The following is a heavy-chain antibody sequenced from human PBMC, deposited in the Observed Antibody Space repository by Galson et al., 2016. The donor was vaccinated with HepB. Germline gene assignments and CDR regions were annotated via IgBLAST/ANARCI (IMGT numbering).Heavy chain of an antibody. D-gene: IGHD1-26*01. J-gene: IGHJ4*02. CDR2: ISWNSGTI. CDR3: AKQWIVGANWGYFDH. V-gene: IGHV3-9*01. Sequence: SLRLSCAASGFNLDDYGMHWVRQALGKGLEWVSGISWNSGTIGYADSVKGRFTTSRDNAKNSLYLQMNSLRTEDTALYYCAKQWIVGANWGYFDHWGLGTLVIVSS. CDR1: GFNLDDYG.